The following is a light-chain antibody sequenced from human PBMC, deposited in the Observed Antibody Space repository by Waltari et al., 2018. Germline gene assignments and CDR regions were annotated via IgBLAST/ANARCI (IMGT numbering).Light chain of an antibody. CDR2: EVH. CDR1: SSDIGRYDL. V-gene: IGLV2-8*01. CDR3: SSHGGSDKFYV. Sequence: QSALTQPPSASGSPGQSVAISCTGTSSDIGRYDLVSWYQQHPGKAPKLIIAEVHKRPAGVPDRVSGAKSGNTASLTVSGLQAEDEADYYCSSHGGSDKFYVFGTGTKVTVL. J-gene: IGLJ1*01.